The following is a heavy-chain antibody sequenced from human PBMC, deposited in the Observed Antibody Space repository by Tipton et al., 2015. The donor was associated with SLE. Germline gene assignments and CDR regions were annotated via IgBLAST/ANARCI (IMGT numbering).Heavy chain of an antibody. CDR3: ARDGPGMMGYFDL. V-gene: IGHV4-59*01. CDR1: GGSISSYY. CDR2: ISYSGSP. J-gene: IGHJ2*01. D-gene: IGHD3-10*01. Sequence: TLSLTCTVSGGSISSYYWSWIRQPPGKGLEWIGYISYSGSPNYNPSLKSRVTISVDTSKNQFSLKLSSVTAADTAVYYCARDGPGMMGYFDLWGRGTLVTVSS.